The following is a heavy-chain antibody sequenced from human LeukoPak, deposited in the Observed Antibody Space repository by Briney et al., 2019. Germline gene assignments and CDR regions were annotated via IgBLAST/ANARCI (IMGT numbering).Heavy chain of an antibody. D-gene: IGHD2-2*01. Sequence: ASVKVSCKASGYTFTSYDINWVRQAPGQGLEWMGWMNPNSGNTDYAQKFQGRVTITRNTSISTAYMELSSLRSEDTAVYYCARVPAATHYTYYFDYWGQGTLVTVSS. V-gene: IGHV1-8*03. CDR2: MNPNSGNT. J-gene: IGHJ4*02. CDR3: ARVPAATHYTYYFDY. CDR1: GYTFTSYD.